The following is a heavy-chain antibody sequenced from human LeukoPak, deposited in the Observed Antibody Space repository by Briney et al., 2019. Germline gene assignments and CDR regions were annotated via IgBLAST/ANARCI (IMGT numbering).Heavy chain of an antibody. CDR3: ASHFGSGFDS. V-gene: IGHV4-59*01. J-gene: IGHJ4*02. CDR1: GGSISSYF. CDR2: VFYTGST. Sequence: SETLSLTCTVSGGSISSYFWSWIRQPPGKGLEWIGYVFYTGSTNFDPSLKSRVTMSTNTSKNQFSLKLTSVTAADTAVYYCASHFGSGFDSWGQATVVTVSS. D-gene: IGHD3-10*01.